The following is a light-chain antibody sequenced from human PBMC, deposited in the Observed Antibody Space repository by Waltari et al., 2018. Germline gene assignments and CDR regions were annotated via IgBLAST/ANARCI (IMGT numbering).Light chain of an antibody. Sequence: AFQLTQSPSSLSAYVGDTVPIPCRASQGITSALAWYQQKPGKPPTLLIYGASSLESGVPSRFSGSGSGTYFTLTISSLQPEDFATYYCQQFNNYRITFGQGTRLEIK. V-gene: IGKV1D-13*01. CDR3: QQFNNYRIT. J-gene: IGKJ5*01. CDR2: GAS. CDR1: QGITSA.